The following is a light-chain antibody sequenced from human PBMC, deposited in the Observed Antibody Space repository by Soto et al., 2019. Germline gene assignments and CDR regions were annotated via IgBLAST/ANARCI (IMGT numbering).Light chain of an antibody. J-gene: IGLJ2*01. CDR2: GNS. CDR3: QSYASSLSGVV. V-gene: IGLV1-40*01. CDR1: SSNIGAGYD. Sequence: QSVLTQPPSVYGAPGQRVTISCTGSSSNIGAGYDVHWYQQLPGTAPKLLIYGNSNRPSGVPDRFSGSKSGTSASLAITGLQAYDEAGCYYQSYASSLSGVVFGGGTNLTVL.